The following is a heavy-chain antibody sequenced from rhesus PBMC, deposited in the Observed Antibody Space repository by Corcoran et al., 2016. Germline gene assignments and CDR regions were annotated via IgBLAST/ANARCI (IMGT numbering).Heavy chain of an antibody. Sequence: EVQLAQSGAEVKKPGASAKISCKAAGYTFTHYYLHWVRQAPGKGREWMGRVETEDGEAIHAQKFQDRVTITANTSTDTDYMELSSMRSEDTAVYYCATDRYGLDSWGQGVVVTVSS. V-gene: IGHV1-111*02. J-gene: IGHJ6*01. CDR2: VETEDGEA. CDR3: ATDRYGLDS. CDR1: GYTFTHYY.